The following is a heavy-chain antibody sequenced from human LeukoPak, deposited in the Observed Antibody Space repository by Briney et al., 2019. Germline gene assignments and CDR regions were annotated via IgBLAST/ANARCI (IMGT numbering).Heavy chain of an antibody. CDR1: GGSISSYY. Sequence: SETLSLTCTVSGGSISSYYWSWIRQPAGKGLEWIGRIYTSGSTNYNPSLKSRVTISVDTSKNQFSLKLSSATAADTAVYYCARKLRDAPFDYWGQGTLVTVSS. CDR2: IYTSGST. V-gene: IGHV4-4*07. D-gene: IGHD4-17*01. J-gene: IGHJ4*02. CDR3: ARKLRDAPFDY.